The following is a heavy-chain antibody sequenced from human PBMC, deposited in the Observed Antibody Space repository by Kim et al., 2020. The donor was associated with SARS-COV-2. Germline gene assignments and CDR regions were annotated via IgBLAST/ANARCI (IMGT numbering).Heavy chain of an antibody. CDR1: GGSISSYY. V-gene: IGHV4-59*01. CDR2: IYYSGST. Sequence: SETLSLTCTVSGGSISSYYWSWIRQPPGKGLEWIGYIYYSGSTNYNPSPKSRVTISADTSKNQFSLKLSSVTAADTAVYYCASSLQVAAIGNAFDIWGQGTMVTVSS. D-gene: IGHD6-19*01. CDR3: ASSLQVAAIGNAFDI. J-gene: IGHJ3*02.